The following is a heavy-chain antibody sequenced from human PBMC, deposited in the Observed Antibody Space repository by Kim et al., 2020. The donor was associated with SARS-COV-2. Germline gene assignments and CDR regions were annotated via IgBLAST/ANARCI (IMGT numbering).Heavy chain of an antibody. CDR2: VHYSGST. Sequence: SETLSLTCTVSGDSISSGDYYWIWIRQPPGKGLEWIGYVHYSGSTSYNPSLKSRVTISVDMSTNQFSLKVSSVTAADTAVYYCARRSRSSGWYWGQGTLV. J-gene: IGHJ4*02. CDR1: GDSISSGDYY. D-gene: IGHD6-19*01. CDR3: ARRSRSSGWY. V-gene: IGHV4-30-4*01.